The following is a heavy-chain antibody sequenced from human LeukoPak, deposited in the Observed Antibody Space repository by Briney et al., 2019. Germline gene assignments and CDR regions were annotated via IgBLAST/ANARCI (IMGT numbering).Heavy chain of an antibody. CDR3: ARERMATMGY. V-gene: IGHV4-39*07. CDR2: IYYSGST. CDR1: GFTFSNYE. D-gene: IGHD5-24*01. J-gene: IGHJ4*02. Sequence: LRLSCAASGFTFSNYEMHWVRQAPGKGLEWIGSIYYSGSTYYNPSLKSRVTIAVDTSKNQFSLKLSSVTAADTAVYYCARERMATMGYWGQGTLVTVSS.